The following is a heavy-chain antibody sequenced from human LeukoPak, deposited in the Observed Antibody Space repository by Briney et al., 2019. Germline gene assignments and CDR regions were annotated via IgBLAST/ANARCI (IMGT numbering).Heavy chain of an antibody. J-gene: IGHJ2*01. CDR1: GGSISSHY. D-gene: IGHD4-11*01. Sequence: PSETLSLTCTVSGGSISSHYWSWIRQPAGKRLEWIGRIWATGSTVDNPSFRSRLTLSIDRSKSQLSLKLTSMTAADSAVYYCARVRAYSDFVGNFDLWGRGIPVTDSS. CDR3: ARVRAYSDFVGNFDL. CDR2: IWATGST. V-gene: IGHV4-4*07.